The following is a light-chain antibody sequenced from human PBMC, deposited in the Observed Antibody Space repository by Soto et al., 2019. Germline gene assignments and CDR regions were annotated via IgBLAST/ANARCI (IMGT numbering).Light chain of an antibody. CDR3: SSYAGSNNWV. CDR2: EVS. CDR1: SSDVGEENY. Sequence: QSVLTQPPSASGSPGQSVTITCSGTSSDVGEENYVSWYQQHPGKVPKLILYEVSKRPSGVPDRFSGSRSGNTASLTVSGLQAEDEADYYCSSYAGSNNWVFGGGTKLTVL. J-gene: IGLJ3*02. V-gene: IGLV2-8*01.